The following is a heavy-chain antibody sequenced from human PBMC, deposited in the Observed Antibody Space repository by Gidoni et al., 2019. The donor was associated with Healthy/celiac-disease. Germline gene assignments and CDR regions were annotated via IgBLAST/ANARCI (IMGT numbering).Heavy chain of an antibody. V-gene: IGHV3-23*01. D-gene: IGHD1-26*01. Sequence: EVQLLESGGGLVQPGGSLRLSCAASGFTFSSYAMSWVRQAPGKGLEWVSAIGGSGGSTYYADSVKGRFTISRDNSKNTLYLQMNSLRAEDTAVYYCAKGSGSYYSAANAPSFFNTEGYYFDYWGQGTLVTVSS. CDR1: GFTFSSYA. CDR2: IGGSGGST. CDR3: AKGSGSYYSAANAPSFFNTEGYYFDY. J-gene: IGHJ4*02.